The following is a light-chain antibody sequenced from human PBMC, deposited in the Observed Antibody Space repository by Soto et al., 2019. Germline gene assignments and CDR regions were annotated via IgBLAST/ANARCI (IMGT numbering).Light chain of an antibody. CDR1: SSDVGGYNY. CDR2: DVS. V-gene: IGLV2-14*03. J-gene: IGLJ2*01. Sequence: QSALTQPASVSGSPGQSITISCTGTSSDVGGYNYVSWYQQHPGKAPKLMIYDVSNRPSGVSDRFSGSKSGNTASLIISGRQAEDDADYYCSSYTGSSTRGVFGGGTKLTVL. CDR3: SSYTGSSTRGV.